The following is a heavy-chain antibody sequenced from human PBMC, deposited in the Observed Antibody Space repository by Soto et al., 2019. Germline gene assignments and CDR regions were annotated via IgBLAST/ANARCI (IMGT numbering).Heavy chain of an antibody. J-gene: IGHJ4*02. V-gene: IGHV2-5*02. CDR1: GFSLSTSGVG. D-gene: IGHD1-1*01. CDR2: IYWDDDK. Sequence: QITLKESGPTRVKPTQTLTLTCTFSGFSLSTSGVGVGWIRQPPGKALEHLALIYWDDDKRYSPSLKSRLTTTQXXTXKXXDLTITNMDTVDTAPYYCAHRAGLQGNWDGGYFAHWGQGALVTVSS. CDR3: AHRAGLQGNWDGGYFAH.